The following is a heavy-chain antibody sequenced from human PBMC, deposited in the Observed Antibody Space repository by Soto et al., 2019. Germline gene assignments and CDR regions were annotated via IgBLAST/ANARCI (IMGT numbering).Heavy chain of an antibody. CDR2: ISGSGCST. J-gene: IGHJ6*03. V-gene: IGHV3-23*01. D-gene: IGHD2-2*02. CDR3: AKPGGEDIVVVPAAISRYYYYYYMDV. Sequence: GGSLRLSCAASGFTFSSYAMSWVRQAPGKGLEWVSAISGSGCSTYYADSVKGRFTISRDNSKNTLYLQMNSLRAEDTAVYYCAKPGGEDIVVVPAAISRYYYYYYMDVWGKGTTVTVSS. CDR1: GFTFSSYA.